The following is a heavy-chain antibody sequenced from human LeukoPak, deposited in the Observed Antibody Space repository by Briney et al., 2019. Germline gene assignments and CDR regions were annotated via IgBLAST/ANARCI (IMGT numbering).Heavy chain of an antibody. Sequence: PGGSLRLSCEVSGFIFGIHAMHWVRQAPGKGLEWVALISYDGADKYYADSVRGRFTISRDNSKNTLYLQMNSLRAGDTAIYYCACPHDPYGDYADLHYWGQGTLVTVSS. CDR1: GFIFGIHA. CDR3: ACPHDPYGDYADLHY. CDR2: ISYDGADK. D-gene: IGHD4-17*01. V-gene: IGHV3-30*04. J-gene: IGHJ4*02.